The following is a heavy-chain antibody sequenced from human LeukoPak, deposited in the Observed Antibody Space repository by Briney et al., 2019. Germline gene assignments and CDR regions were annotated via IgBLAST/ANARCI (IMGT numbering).Heavy chain of an antibody. CDR1: GGSLSGYY. D-gene: IGHD3-16*01. V-gene: IGHV4-34*01. CDR3: ASAGLGLDNWFDP. Sequence: PSETLSLTCAVYGGSLSGYYWSWIRQPPGKGLEWIGEINHSGSTNYNPSLKSRVTISVDTSKNQFSLKLSSVTAADTAVYYCASAGLGLDNWFDPWGQGTLVTVSS. CDR2: INHSGST. J-gene: IGHJ5*02.